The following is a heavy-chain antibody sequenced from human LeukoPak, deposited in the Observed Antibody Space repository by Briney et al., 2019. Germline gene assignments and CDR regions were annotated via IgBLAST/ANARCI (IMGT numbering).Heavy chain of an antibody. V-gene: IGHV1-69*05. Sequence: SVKVSCKASGGTFSSYAISWVRQAPGQGLEWMGRIIPIFGTANYAQKFQGRVTITTDESTSTAYMELSSLRSVDTAVYYCATDYDILTGYTFPRPRFDPWGQGTLVTVSS. J-gene: IGHJ5*02. CDR1: GGTFSSYA. D-gene: IGHD3-9*01. CDR2: IIPIFGTA. CDR3: ATDYDILTGYTFPRPRFDP.